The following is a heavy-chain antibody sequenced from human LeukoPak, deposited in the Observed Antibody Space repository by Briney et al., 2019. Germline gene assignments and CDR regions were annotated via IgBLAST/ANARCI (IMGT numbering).Heavy chain of an antibody. Sequence: TVNVLQKACVRIYRRYDHSWVRQASAKGLEGMGGNIVIFGKANYAQKFQGRVTITADKSTSTAYMELSSLRSEDTAVYYCARETLSGSKSGMDVWGKGTTVTVSS. CDR3: ARETLSGSKSGMDV. V-gene: IGHV1-69*06. J-gene: IGHJ6*04. CDR2: NIVIFGKA. D-gene: IGHD3-10*01. CDR1: VRIYRRYD.